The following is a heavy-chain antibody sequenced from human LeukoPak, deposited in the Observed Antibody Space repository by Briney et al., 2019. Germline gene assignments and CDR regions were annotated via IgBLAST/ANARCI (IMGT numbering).Heavy chain of an antibody. Sequence: PGGSLRLSCAASGFAFSSYDMHWVRHVSGKGLEWVSAIGHAGDTYYADSVQGRFTVSRDNSKNTLYLQMSSLRDDDTAVYYRARYNTGRSDYWGQGALVTVSS. CDR1: GFAFSSYD. CDR2: IGHAGDT. D-gene: IGHD1-14*01. J-gene: IGHJ4*03. V-gene: IGHV3-13*01. CDR3: ARYNTGRSDY.